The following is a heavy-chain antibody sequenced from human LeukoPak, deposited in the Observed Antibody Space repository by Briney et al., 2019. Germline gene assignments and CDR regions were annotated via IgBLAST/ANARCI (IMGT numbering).Heavy chain of an antibody. CDR1: GFIFSSHG. D-gene: IGHD3-22*01. J-gene: IGHJ4*02. CDR2: ISPSGDAT. V-gene: IGHV3-23*01. Sequence: GGSLRLSCAASGFIFSSHGMNWVRQAPGKGLEWVSGISPSGDATFYADSVKGRFTISRDNAKNSLYLQMNSLRAEDTAVYYCAELYDSAPIIGYWGQGTLVTVSS. CDR3: AELYDSAPIIGY.